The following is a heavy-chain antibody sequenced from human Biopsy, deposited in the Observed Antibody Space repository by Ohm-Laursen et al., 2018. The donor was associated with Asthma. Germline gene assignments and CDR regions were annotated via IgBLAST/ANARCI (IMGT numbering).Heavy chain of an antibody. CDR1: GFTLSSYV. Sequence: SLRLSCAASGFTLSSYVMHWVRQAPGKGQDWVALISFDPLNKQYADWVRGRFTVSRDSSKNTLYLQMNSLIADDTAVYYCARVPVAAAGPYYYGMDVWGQGTTVTVSS. CDR2: ISFDPLNK. J-gene: IGHJ6*02. V-gene: IGHV3-30*03. CDR3: ARVPVAAAGPYYYGMDV. D-gene: IGHD6-13*01.